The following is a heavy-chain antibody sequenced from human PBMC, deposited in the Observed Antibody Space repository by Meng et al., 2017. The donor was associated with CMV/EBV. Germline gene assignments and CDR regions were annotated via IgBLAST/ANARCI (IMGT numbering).Heavy chain of an antibody. CDR2: IYASGST. J-gene: IGHJ4*02. CDR1: GGSISSYS. Sequence: VQVPESGPGLGKPSETLSLPCTVSGGSISSYSWGWIRQPAGKGLEWIGRIYASGSTNYNPSLKSRVTMSVDTSKNQFSLKLSSVTAADTAVYYCARGPEVDYGDYVGLDYWGQGTLVTVSS. V-gene: IGHV4-4*07. CDR3: ARGPEVDYGDYVGLDY. D-gene: IGHD4-17*01.